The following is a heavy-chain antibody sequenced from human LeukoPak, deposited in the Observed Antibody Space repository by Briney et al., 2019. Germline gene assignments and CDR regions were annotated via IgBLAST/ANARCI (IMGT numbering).Heavy chain of an antibody. CDR2: INPSGGST. CDR3: ARGRSNYYYDSSGPRFPFDI. J-gene: IGHJ3*02. CDR1: GYTFTSYY. D-gene: IGHD3-22*01. V-gene: IGHV1-46*01. Sequence: ASVKVSCKASGYTFTSYYMHWVRQAPGQGLEWMGIINPSGGSTSYAQKFQGRVTMTRDTSTSTVYMELSSLRSEDTAVYYCARGRSNYYYDSSGPRFPFDIWGQGTMVTVSS.